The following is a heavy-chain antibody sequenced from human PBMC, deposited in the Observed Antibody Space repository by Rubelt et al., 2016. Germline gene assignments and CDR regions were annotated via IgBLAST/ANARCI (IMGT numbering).Heavy chain of an antibody. V-gene: IGHV4-31*03. CDR1: GGSISSGGYY. CDR3: ARQWLHDAFDI. Sequence: QLQMQESGPGLVKPSETLSLTCNVSGGSISSGGYYWSWIRQHPGKGLEWIGSIYYSGSTYYNPSLKSRVTISVDTSKNQFSLKLSSVTAADTAVYYCARQWLHDAFDIWGQGTMVTVSS. J-gene: IGHJ3*02. CDR2: IYYSGST. D-gene: IGHD6-19*01.